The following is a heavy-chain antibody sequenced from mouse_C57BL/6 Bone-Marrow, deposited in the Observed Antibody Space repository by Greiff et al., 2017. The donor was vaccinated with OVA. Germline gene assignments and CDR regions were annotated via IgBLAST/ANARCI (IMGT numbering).Heavy chain of an antibody. CDR1: GYTFTSYW. CDR3: ARSGTGY. J-gene: IGHJ2*01. CDR2: IDPNSGGT. V-gene: IGHV1-72*01. Sequence: VQLQQPGAELVKPGASVKLSKASGYTFTSYWMHWVKQRPGRGLEWIGRIDPNSGGTKYNEKFKSKATLTVDKPSSTAYMQLSSLTSEDSAVYYCARSGTGYWGQGTTLTVSS. D-gene: IGHD4-1*01.